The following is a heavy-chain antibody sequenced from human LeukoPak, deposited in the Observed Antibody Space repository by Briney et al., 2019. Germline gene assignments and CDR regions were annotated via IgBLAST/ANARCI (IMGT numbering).Heavy chain of an antibody. CDR3: ATESMVRGLYYYYYMDV. Sequence: PSETLSLTCTVSGGSISSYYWSWIRQPAGKGLEWIGRISPSGTTNYNPSLKSRVTMSVNTSKNQFSLKLSSVTAADTAVYYCATESMVRGLYYYYYMDVWGKGTTVTISS. D-gene: IGHD3-10*01. J-gene: IGHJ6*03. V-gene: IGHV4-4*07. CDR2: ISPSGTT. CDR1: GGSISSYY.